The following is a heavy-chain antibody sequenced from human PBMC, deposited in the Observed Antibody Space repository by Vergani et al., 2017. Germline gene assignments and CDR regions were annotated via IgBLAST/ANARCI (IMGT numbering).Heavy chain of an antibody. D-gene: IGHD3-16*01. CDR3: AKHFRGWGIDY. Sequence: QVQLVESGGGVVQRGGSLRLSCATSGFTLSNCDMQWIRQGPGKGLDFVAFIQFVGSNQYYADSVKGRFTLSRDFSKNTLYLQMNSLRTADTATYYCAKHFRGWGIDYWGQGTQVIVSS. J-gene: IGHJ4*02. CDR2: IQFVGSNQ. V-gene: IGHV3-30*02. CDR1: GFTLSNCD.